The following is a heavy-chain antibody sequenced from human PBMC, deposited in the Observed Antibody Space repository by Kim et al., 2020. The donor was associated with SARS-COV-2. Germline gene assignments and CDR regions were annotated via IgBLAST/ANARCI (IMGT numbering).Heavy chain of an antibody. J-gene: IGHJ4*02. Sequence: GGSLRLSCAASGFTFSGSTMHWVRQASGKGLEWVGRIRNKTKSYATAYAASVKGRFTVSRDDSKNTAYLQMSSLKTEDTAVYYCVRSLASPSDYWGQGT. CDR2: IRNKTKSYAT. D-gene: IGHD3-10*01. V-gene: IGHV3-73*01. CDR1: GFTFSGST. CDR3: VRSLASPSDY.